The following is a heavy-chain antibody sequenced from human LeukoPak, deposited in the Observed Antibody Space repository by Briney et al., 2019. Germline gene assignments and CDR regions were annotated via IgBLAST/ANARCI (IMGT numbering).Heavy chain of an antibody. J-gene: IGHJ3*02. CDR2: INSDGSST. CDR3: ARTLADAFDI. Sequence: GGSLRLSCAASGFTFSSYWMHWVRQAPGKGLVWVSHINSDGSSTNYADSVKGRFTISRDNAKNTLYLQMNSLRAEDTAVYYCARTLADAFDIWGQGTMVTVSS. D-gene: IGHD3-16*01. V-gene: IGHV3-74*01. CDR1: GFTFSSYW.